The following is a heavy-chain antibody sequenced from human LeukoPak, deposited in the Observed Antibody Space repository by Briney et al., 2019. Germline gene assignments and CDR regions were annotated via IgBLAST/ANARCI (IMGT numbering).Heavy chain of an antibody. Sequence: SETLSLTCTVSGGSISSYYWSWIRQPAGKGLEWMGRIHTSGSTNYNPSLKSRVTMSVDTSKNQFSLKLSSVTAADTAVYYCARDTYYYDSSGYFSLDYWGQGTLVTVSS. J-gene: IGHJ4*02. CDR3: ARDTYYYDSSGYFSLDY. D-gene: IGHD3-22*01. CDR2: IHTSGST. CDR1: GGSISSYY. V-gene: IGHV4-4*07.